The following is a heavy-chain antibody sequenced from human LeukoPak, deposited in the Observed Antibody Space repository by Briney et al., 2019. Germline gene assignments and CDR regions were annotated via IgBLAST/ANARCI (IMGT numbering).Heavy chain of an antibody. CDR1: GFTFNSSG. Sequence: TGGSLRLSCAASGFTFNSSGMSWVRQAPGKRLEWVSGISGSGGSTYYADSVKGRFTISRDNSKNTLSLQMNSLRAEDTAVYYCARDILLWFGEYYGMDVWGQGTTVTVSS. D-gene: IGHD3-10*01. J-gene: IGHJ6*02. V-gene: IGHV3-23*01. CDR2: ISGSGGST. CDR3: ARDILLWFGEYYGMDV.